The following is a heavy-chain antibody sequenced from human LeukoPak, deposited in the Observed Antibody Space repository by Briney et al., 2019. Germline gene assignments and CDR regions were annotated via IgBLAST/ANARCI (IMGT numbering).Heavy chain of an antibody. Sequence: ASVKVSCKASGYRFTTYGISWLRQAPGQGLVWMGWVSANSGETSYAQNFRDRVTLTTDTSTSTAYIELRSLTSDDTAVYYCARDWESAARTITDRWGQGTLVTVSS. CDR3: ARDWESAARTITDR. J-gene: IGHJ5*02. CDR2: VSANSGET. D-gene: IGHD5-12*01. CDR1: GYRFTTYG. V-gene: IGHV1-18*01.